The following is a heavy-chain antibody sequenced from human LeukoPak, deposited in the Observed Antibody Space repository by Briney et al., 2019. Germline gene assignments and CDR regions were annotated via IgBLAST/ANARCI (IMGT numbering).Heavy chain of an antibody. J-gene: IGHJ5*02. Sequence: GGSLRLSCAASGFTFSNYNMNWVRQAPGKGLEWVSYISSSSNTIYYADSMKGRFTISRDNAKNSLYLQMNSLRAEDTAVYYCATSGSYRLHPWGQGTLVTVSS. D-gene: IGHD1-26*01. CDR1: GFTFSNYN. CDR2: ISSSSNTI. V-gene: IGHV3-48*01. CDR3: ATSGSYRLHP.